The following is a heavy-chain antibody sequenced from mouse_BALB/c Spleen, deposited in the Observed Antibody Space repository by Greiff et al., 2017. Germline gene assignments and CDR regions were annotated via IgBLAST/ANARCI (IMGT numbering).Heavy chain of an antibody. Sequence: VQLQQSGTVLARPGASVKMSCKASGYTFTSYWMHWVKQRPGQGLEWIGAIYPGNSDTSYNQKFKGKAKLTAVTSTSTAYMELSSLTNEDSAVYYCTRERWGIQYAMDYWGQGTSVTVSS. J-gene: IGHJ4*01. V-gene: IGHV1-5*01. CDR3: TRERWGIQYAMDY. CDR1: GYTFTSYW. CDR2: IYPGNSDT. D-gene: IGHD2-3*01.